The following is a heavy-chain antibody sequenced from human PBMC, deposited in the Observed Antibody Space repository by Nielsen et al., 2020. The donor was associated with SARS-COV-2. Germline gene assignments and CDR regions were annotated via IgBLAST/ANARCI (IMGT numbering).Heavy chain of an antibody. Sequence: ASVKVSCKASGYTFTSYYMHWVRQAPGQGLEWMGIINPSGGSTSYAQKFQGRVTMTRDTSTSTVYMELSGLRSEDTAVYYCARGRVLTYYYDSSGSTYDYWGQGTLVTVSS. J-gene: IGHJ4*02. CDR1: GYTFTSYY. CDR2: INPSGGST. CDR3: ARGRVLTYYYDSSGSTYDY. D-gene: IGHD3-22*01. V-gene: IGHV1-46*01.